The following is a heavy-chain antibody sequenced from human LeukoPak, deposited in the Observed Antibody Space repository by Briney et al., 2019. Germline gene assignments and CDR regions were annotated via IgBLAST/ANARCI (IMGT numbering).Heavy chain of an antibody. J-gene: IGHJ5*02. CDR3: ARGHRGGLFWFDP. D-gene: IGHD3-16*01. CDR1: GGSISSYY. V-gene: IGHV4-59*01. CDR2: IYYSGST. Sequence: SETLSLTCTVSGGSISSYYWSWIRQPPGKGLEWIGYIYYSGSTNYNPSLKSRVTILVDTSKNQFSLKLSSVTAADTAVYYCARGHRGGLFWFDPWGQGTLVTVSS.